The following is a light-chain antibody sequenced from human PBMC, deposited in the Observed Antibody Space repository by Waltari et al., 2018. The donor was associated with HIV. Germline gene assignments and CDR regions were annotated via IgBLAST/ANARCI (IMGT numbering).Light chain of an antibody. J-gene: IGLJ3*02. CDR1: SSAIGCSNY. V-gene: IGLV2-8*01. CDR3: ASYGGTNDLV. CDR2: EVT. Sequence: QSALTQHPSASGSPGQSVDIPCTGTSSAIGCSNYVSWYQQHPGKAPTLMIFEVTKRPSGVPDRFSGSKSGNTASLTVSGLQAEDEADYYCASYGGTNDLVFGGGTKLTVL.